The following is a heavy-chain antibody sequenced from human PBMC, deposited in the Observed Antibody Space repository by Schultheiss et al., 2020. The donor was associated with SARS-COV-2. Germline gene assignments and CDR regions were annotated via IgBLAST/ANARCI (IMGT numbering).Heavy chain of an antibody. V-gene: IGHV1-2*02. CDR1: GGTFSSYT. J-gene: IGHJ4*02. D-gene: IGHD5-12*01. CDR3: AREQWLRFKGTLGY. CDR2: IIPNSGGT. Sequence: ASVKVSCKASGGTFSSYTISWVRQAPGQGLEWMGRIIPNSGGTNYAQKFQGRVTMTRDTSISTAYMELSRLRSDDTAVYYCAREQWLRFKGTLGYWGQGTLVTVSS.